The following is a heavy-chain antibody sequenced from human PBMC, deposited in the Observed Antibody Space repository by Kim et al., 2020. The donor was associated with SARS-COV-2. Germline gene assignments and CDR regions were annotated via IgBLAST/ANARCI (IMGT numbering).Heavy chain of an antibody. Sequence: SETLSLTYTVSGGSINTYYWSWIRQPPSKGLEWIGYIYNSGSTDYNPSLKSRVTISADTSKKQLSLKLSSVTAADTAVYYCARRDSTNWYFDYWGLGTL. CDR3: ARRDSTNWYFDY. J-gene: IGHJ4*02. D-gene: IGHD7-27*01. V-gene: IGHV4-59*08. CDR2: IYNSGST. CDR1: GGSINTYY.